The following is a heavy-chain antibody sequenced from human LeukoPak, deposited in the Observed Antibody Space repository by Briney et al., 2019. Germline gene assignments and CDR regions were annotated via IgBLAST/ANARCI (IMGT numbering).Heavy chain of an antibody. CDR3: ATGGAGFDT. Sequence: PGGPLRLSCAASGFTFNDYYMSWIRQAPGKGLEWLSYINIGGTNTHYADSVKGRFTISRDNAKKSLYLEMNNLRAEDTAVYYCATGGAGFDTWGQGVLVTVSS. J-gene: IGHJ5*02. CDR1: GFTFNDYY. D-gene: IGHD5-12*01. CDR2: INIGGTNT. V-gene: IGHV3-11*01.